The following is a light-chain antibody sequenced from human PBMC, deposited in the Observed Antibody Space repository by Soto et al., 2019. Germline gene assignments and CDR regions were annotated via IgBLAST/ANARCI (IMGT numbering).Light chain of an antibody. CDR1: QGISSY. V-gene: IGKV1-8*01. Sequence: AIRMTQSPSSLSASTGDRVTITCRASQGISSYLAWYQQKPGKAPKLLIYAASTLQSGVPLRFSGSGSGTSFTLTISSLQPEDFATYYCQQLLSYPITFGQGTRLEI. CDR2: AAS. CDR3: QQLLSYPIT. J-gene: IGKJ5*01.